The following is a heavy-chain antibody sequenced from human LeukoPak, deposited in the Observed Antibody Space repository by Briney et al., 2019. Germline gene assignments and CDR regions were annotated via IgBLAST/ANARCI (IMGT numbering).Heavy chain of an antibody. CDR2: IVVGSGNT. D-gene: IGHD3-9*01. CDR1: GFTFTSSA. J-gene: IGHJ4*02. Sequence: TSVKVSCKASGFTFTSSAVQWVRQARGQRLERIGWIVVGSGNTNYAQKFQERVTITRDMSTSTAYMELSSLRSEDTAVYYCAADVVHILTGYPLYYFDYWGQGTLVTVSS. CDR3: AADVVHILTGYPLYYFDY. V-gene: IGHV1-58*01.